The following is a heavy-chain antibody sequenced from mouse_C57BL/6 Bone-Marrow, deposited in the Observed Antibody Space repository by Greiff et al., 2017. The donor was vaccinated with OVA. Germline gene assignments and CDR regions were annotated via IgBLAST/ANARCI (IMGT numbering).Heavy chain of an antibody. V-gene: IGHV1-53*01. D-gene: IGHD1-1*01. Sequence: QVHVKQSGTELVKPGASVKLSCKASGYTFTSYWMHWVKQRPGQGLEWIGDINPSNGGTNYNERFKSKATLTVDKSSSTAYMHLSSLTSEDSAVYYCARLLGDYWGQGTTLTVSS. CDR1: GYTFTSYW. CDR2: INPSNGGT. CDR3: ARLLGDY. J-gene: IGHJ2*01.